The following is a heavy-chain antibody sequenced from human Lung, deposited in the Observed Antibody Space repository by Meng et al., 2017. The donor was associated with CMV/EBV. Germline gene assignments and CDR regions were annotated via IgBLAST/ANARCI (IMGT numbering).Heavy chain of an antibody. CDR3: AKRLPYYGMDV. CDR1: GFTFSTYA. D-gene: IGHD2-15*01. V-gene: IGHV3-23*01. CDR2: INSGSRGTL. Sequence: GESXKISCATSGFTFSTYAMNWVRQAPGKGLEWVSTINSGSRGTLFYANSVRGRFTISRDDSRNTLYLQMISLRAEDTAIYYCAKRLPYYGMDVWGQGTAVTVSS. J-gene: IGHJ6*01.